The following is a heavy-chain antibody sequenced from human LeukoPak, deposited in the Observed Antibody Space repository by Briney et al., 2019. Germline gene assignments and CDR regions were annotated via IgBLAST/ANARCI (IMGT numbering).Heavy chain of an antibody. CDR3: ARVRYSGRGAFDP. Sequence: SETLSLTCAVYGGSFTGYYWSWIRQSPGKGLEWIGEINHSGRTNNNPSLESRVTILVDSSKKQFSLKLISVTGADTGLYYCARVRYSGRGAFDPWGQGTLVTVSS. J-gene: IGHJ5*02. V-gene: IGHV4-34*01. CDR1: GGSFTGYY. CDR2: INHSGRT. D-gene: IGHD5-12*01.